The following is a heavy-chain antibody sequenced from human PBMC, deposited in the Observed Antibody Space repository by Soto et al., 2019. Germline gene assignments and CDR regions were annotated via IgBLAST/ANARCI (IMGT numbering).Heavy chain of an antibody. CDR2: TYYRSKWYN. Sequence: PSQTLSLTCAISGDSVSSNSAAWNWIRQSPSRGLEWLGRTYYRSKWYNDYAVSVKSRITINPDTSKNQFSLQLNSVTPEDTAVYYCASVRGYSGYAGLGYFDYWGQGTLVTVSS. J-gene: IGHJ4*02. D-gene: IGHD5-12*01. CDR3: ASVRGYSGYAGLGYFDY. V-gene: IGHV6-1*01. CDR1: GDSVSSNSAA.